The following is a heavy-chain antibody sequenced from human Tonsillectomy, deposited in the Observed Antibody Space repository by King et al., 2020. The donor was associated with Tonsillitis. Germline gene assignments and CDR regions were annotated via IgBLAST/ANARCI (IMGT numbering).Heavy chain of an antibody. Sequence: VQLVESGGGLVKPGGSLRLSCAASGFTFSSYSMNWVRQAPGKGLEWVSSISSSSSYIYYADSVKGRFTISRDNAKNSLYLQMNSLRADDTAVYYCARDGGSTVYGAFDIWGQGIMVTVSS. CDR2: ISSSSSYI. V-gene: IGHV3-21*01. D-gene: IGHD2-8*01. J-gene: IGHJ3*02. CDR1: GFTFSSYS. CDR3: ARDGGSTVYGAFDI.